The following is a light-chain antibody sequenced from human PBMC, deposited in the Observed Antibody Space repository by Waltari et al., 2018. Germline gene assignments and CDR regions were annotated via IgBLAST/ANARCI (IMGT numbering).Light chain of an antibody. CDR3: QQANSFPPT. CDR1: QDISSW. CDR2: AAS. Sequence: DIQMTQSPSSVSASVGDRVTITCRASQDISSWLAWYQQEPGKAPKLLIYAASSLQSGVPSRFGGSGSGTDFTLTISSLQPEDFATYYCQQANSFPPTFGGGTKVEIK. V-gene: IGKV1-12*01. J-gene: IGKJ4*01.